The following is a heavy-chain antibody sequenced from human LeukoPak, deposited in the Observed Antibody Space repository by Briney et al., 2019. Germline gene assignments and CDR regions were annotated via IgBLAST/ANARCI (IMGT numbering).Heavy chain of an antibody. D-gene: IGHD3-10*01. CDR3: ARDRLISRYYYGSGSYPIQH. CDR2: ISYDGSNK. Sequence: GGSLGLSCAASGFTFSSYAMHWVRQAPGKGLEWVAVISYDGSNKYYADSVKGRFTISRDNSKNTLYLQMNSLRAEDTAVYYCARDRLISRYYYGSGSYPIQHWGQGTLVTVSS. CDR1: GFTFSSYA. V-gene: IGHV3-30-3*01. J-gene: IGHJ1*01.